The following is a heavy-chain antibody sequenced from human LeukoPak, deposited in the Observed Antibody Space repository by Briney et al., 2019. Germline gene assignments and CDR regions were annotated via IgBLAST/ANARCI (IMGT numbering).Heavy chain of an antibody. CDR2: INPNNGDT. Sequence: GASVKVSCKASGYTFTGYYMQWVRQAPGQGLEWMGWINPNNGDTNYAQKFQGRVTMTRDTSIITAHMELSRLRSDDTAVYYCATQGSGYGSLYSFEYWGQGTLVTVSS. J-gene: IGHJ4*02. V-gene: IGHV1-2*02. CDR1: GYTFTGYY. CDR3: ATQGSGYGSLYSFEY. D-gene: IGHD5-12*01.